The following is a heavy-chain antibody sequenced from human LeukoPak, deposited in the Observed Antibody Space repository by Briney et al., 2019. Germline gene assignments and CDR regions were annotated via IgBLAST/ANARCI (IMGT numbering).Heavy chain of an antibody. J-gene: IGHJ3*02. CDR1: GFTFSSYW. D-gene: IGHD6-19*01. CDR3: AKFTPRGSSDAFDI. V-gene: IGHV3-7*01. CDR2: IKQDGSET. Sequence: GGSLRLSCAASGFTFSSYWMSWVRQAPGKGLEWVANIKQDGSETYYADSVEGRFTASRDNAESSLYLQMTSLRVEDTAVYYCAKFTPRGSSDAFDIWGQGTMVTVSS.